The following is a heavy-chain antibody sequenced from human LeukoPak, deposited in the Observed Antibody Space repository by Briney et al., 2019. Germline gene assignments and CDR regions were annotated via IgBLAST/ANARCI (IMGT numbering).Heavy chain of an antibody. CDR1: GFSLSTSGVG. D-gene: IGHD4-11*01. CDR2: IYWDDDK. CDR3: AHRRTYSNYGIYFDY. V-gene: IGHV2-5*02. J-gene: IGHJ4*02. Sequence: SGPTLVNPTQTLTLTCTFSGFSLSTSGVGVGWIRQPPGKALEWLALIYWDDDKRYSPSLKSRLTITKDTSKNQVVLTMTNMDHVDTATYYCAHRRTYSNYGIYFDYWGQGTLVTVSS.